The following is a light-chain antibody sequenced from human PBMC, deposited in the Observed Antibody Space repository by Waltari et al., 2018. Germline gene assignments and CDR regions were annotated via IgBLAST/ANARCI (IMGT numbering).Light chain of an antibody. V-gene: IGKV1-12*01. Sequence: DIQMTQSPSSVSASVGDRVTITCRASQGISRWLAWYQQKPGKAPKPLIYVTSNLQSGVPSRFSGSGSGTHVTLTVSSLQPEDFAIYYCQQANSFPITFGQGTRLEIK. CDR2: VTS. J-gene: IGKJ5*01. CDR1: QGISRW. CDR3: QQANSFPIT.